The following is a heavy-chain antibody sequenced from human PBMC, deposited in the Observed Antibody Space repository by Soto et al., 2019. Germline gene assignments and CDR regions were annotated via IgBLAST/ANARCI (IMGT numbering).Heavy chain of an antibody. CDR3: ARDAAAQGGKHWFDP. J-gene: IGHJ5*02. CDR1: GGSSSSYY. D-gene: IGHD2-2*01. V-gene: IGHV4-59*01. CDR2: IYYSGST. Sequence: SETLSLTCTFSGGSSSSYYWSWIRQPPGKGLEWIGYIYYSGSTNYNPSLKSRVTISVDTSKNHFSLKLSSVTAADTAVYYCARDAAAQGGKHWFDPWGQGTLVTVSS.